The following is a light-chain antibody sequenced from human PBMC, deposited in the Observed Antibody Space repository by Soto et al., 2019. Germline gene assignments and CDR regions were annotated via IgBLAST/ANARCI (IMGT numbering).Light chain of an antibody. J-gene: IGKJ1*01. CDR3: QQYGSSPLA. CDR2: GAS. V-gene: IGKV3-20*01. CDR1: QSVSSSY. Sequence: EIVLTQSPGTLSLSPGERATLSCRASQSVSSSYLAWYQQKPGQAPRLLIYGASSRATGIPDRFSGSGSGPDFTLTISRLEPEDFAVYYCQQYGSSPLAFGHGTKVEIK.